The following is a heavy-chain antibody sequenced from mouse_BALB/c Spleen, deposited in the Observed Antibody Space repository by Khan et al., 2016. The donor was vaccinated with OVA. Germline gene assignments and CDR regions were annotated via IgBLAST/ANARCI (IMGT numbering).Heavy chain of an antibody. CDR3: ASRMGNSFAY. J-gene: IGHJ3*01. D-gene: IGHD2-1*01. CDR1: GYTFTSYW. Sequence: QVRLQQSGAELAKPGASVKMSCKASGYTFTSYWMHWVKQRPGQGLEWIGYINPSTGYTEYNQKFKDKATLTADKSSSTAYMQLSSLTSEDSAVYYCASRMGNSFAYWGQGTLVTVSA. V-gene: IGHV1-7*01. CDR2: INPSTGYT.